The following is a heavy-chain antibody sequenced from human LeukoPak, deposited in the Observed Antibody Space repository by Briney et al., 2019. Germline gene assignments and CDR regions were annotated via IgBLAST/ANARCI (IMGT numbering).Heavy chain of an antibody. CDR3: SKWGDYDVLTGYYDSDF. Sequence: TGGSLRLSCAASGFTFNNYAMGWVRQAPGKGLEWVSAILGSGRSAYYADSVKGRFTISRDNSKNSLFLQMNSLRVEDTALYYCSKWGDYDVLTGYYDSDFWGQGTLVTVSA. V-gene: IGHV3-23*01. CDR1: GFTFNNYA. D-gene: IGHD3-9*01. J-gene: IGHJ4*02. CDR2: ILGSGRSA.